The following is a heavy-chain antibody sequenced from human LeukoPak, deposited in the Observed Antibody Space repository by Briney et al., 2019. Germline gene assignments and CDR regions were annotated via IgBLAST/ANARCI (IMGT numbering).Heavy chain of an antibody. CDR2: IYPSGGSA. V-gene: IGHV1-46*01. CDR1: GYTFTSSY. Sequence: GASLKDSCKASGYTFTSSYMHWGRHAPEQRLGWMGVIYPSGGSASYAQKFQGRVTMTRDTSTSTVYMELRSLRSDDTVVYYCARGTYYSSSSFFDYWGQGTLVTVSS. CDR3: ARGTYYSSSSFFDY. D-gene: IGHD6-6*01. J-gene: IGHJ4*02.